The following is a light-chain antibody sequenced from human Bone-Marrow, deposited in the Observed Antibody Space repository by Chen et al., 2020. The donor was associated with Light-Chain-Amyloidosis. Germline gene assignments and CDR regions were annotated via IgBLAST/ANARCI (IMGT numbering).Light chain of an antibody. CDR3: QSADSSGTYEVI. CDR2: RDT. V-gene: IGLV3-25*03. Sequence: SYELTQPPCVAVSPGQTARITCSGDDLPTKYAYWYQQKPGQAPVLVIHRDTERPSGISERFSGSSSGTTATLTISGVQAEDEADYHCQSADSSGTYEVIFGGGTKLTVL. J-gene: IGLJ2*01. CDR1: DLPTKY.